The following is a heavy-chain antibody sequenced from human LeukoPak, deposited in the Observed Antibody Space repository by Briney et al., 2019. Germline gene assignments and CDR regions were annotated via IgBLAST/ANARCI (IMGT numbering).Heavy chain of an antibody. CDR2: MNPNSGNT. D-gene: IGHD3-10*01. CDR3: ARVHNMVRGVIGLGY. CDR1: GYTFTSYD. Sequence: GASVKASCKASGYTFTSYDINWVRQATGQGLEWMGWMNPNSGNTGYAQKFQGRVTMTRNTSISTAYMELSSLRSEDTAVYYCARVHNMVRGVIGLGYWGQGTLVTVSS. J-gene: IGHJ4*02. V-gene: IGHV1-8*01.